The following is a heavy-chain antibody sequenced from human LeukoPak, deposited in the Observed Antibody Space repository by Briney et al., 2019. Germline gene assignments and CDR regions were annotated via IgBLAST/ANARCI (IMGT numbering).Heavy chain of an antibody. CDR3: ARDRATFSGVGRRRDGRAGAFDI. V-gene: IGHV4-34*01. D-gene: IGHD5-24*01. CDR2: INHSGST. J-gene: IGHJ3*02. CDR1: GGSFSGYY. Sequence: SETLSLTCAVYGGSFSGYYWSWIRQPPGKGLEWIGEINHSGSTNYNPSLKSRVTISVDTSKNQFSLKLSSVTAADTAVYYCARDRATFSGVGRRRDGRAGAFDIWGQGTMVTVSS.